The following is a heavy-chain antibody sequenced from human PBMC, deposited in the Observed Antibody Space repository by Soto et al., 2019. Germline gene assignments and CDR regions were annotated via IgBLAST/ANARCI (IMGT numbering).Heavy chain of an antibody. D-gene: IGHD2-15*01. CDR2: IYYSGRT. Sequence: QLQLQESGPGLVKPSETLSLTCTVSGGSISSSSYYWGWIRQPPGKGLEWIGSIYYSGRTYYNPSLKSRVTISVDTSKNQFSLKLSSVTAADTAVYYCARHTPAISISDHWGQGTLVTVSS. CDR3: ARHTPAISISDH. V-gene: IGHV4-39*01. J-gene: IGHJ4*02. CDR1: GGSISSSSYY.